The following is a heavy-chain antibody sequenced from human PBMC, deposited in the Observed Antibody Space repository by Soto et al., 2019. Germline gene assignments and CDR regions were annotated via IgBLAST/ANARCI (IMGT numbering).Heavy chain of an antibody. Sequence: ARRRVIKKPGKGLEYVSAISSNGGRTYYASSVKGRFSTSRENPKNTLDLQMVSLRAEDMAVFYCASMALYFFGRGEDSTRYYYSGLAFRRKGTTVTVFS. CDR3: ASMALYFFGRGEDSTRYYYSGLAF. D-gene: IGHD3-3*01. J-gene: IGHJ6*04. CDR1: A. V-gene: IGHV3-64*01. CDR2: ISSNGGRT.